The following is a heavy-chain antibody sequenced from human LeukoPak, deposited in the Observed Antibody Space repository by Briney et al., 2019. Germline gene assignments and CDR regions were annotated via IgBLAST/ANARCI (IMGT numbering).Heavy chain of an antibody. CDR3: ARVYCGGECYLDY. J-gene: IGHJ4*02. CDR2: IYNSGST. D-gene: IGHD2-21*01. Sequence: SETLSLTCTVSGCSFSSYYWSWIRQAPGKGLEWIGYIYNSGSTNYNTSLKSRVTISLETSKNQLSMKLSSETAADTAVYYCARVYCGGECYLDYWGQGTLVTVSS. V-gene: IGHV4-59*01. CDR1: GCSFSSYY.